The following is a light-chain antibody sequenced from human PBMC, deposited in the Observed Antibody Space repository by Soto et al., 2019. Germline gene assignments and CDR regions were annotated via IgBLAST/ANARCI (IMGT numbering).Light chain of an antibody. CDR2: ESS. Sequence: EIVLTQSPATLSLSPGERATLSCRASQNVANYLDWYQQKPGQAPRLLIYESSNRATGIAARFSGSGSGTEFTLTISSLQSEDFAVYYCQQYNDWPPKITFGQGTRLEIK. CDR1: QNVANY. J-gene: IGKJ5*01. CDR3: QQYNDWPPKIT. V-gene: IGKV3D-15*01.